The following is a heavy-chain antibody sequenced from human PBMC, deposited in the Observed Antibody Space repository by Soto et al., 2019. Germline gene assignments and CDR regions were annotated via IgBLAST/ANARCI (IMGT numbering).Heavy chain of an antibody. V-gene: IGHV4-31*11. D-gene: IGHD3-22*01. J-gene: IGHJ5*02. CDR3: ASYYFDSSGYSNWFDP. CDR2: IHYSGRT. CDR1: GGSITSGAYY. Sequence: PSETLSLTCAVSGGSITSGAYYWTWIRQHPGKGLEWIAYIHYSGRTYYNPSLKSRVTISVDTSNNQFSLKLSSVTAADTAVYYCASYYFDSSGYSNWFDPWGQGTLVTVSS.